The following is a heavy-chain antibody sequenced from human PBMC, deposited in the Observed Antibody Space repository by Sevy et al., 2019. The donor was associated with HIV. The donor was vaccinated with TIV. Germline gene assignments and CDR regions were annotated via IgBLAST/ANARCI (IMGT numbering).Heavy chain of an antibody. CDR2: IYYNRHI. D-gene: IGHD1-26*01. Sequence: SETLSLTCTVSGGSITSLYWNWIRQPPGKGLEWIANIYYNRHINYNPSLKSRVTLSLDTSKNQFSLRLSSVTAADTAMYYCAGENAWGRGYSWGQGTLFTVSS. CDR3: AGENAWGRGYS. CDR1: GGSITSLY. V-gene: IGHV4-59*08. J-gene: IGHJ4*02.